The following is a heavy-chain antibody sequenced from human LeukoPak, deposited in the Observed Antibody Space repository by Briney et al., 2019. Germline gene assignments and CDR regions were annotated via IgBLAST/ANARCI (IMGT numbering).Heavy chain of an antibody. CDR2: INPNSGGT. J-gene: IGHJ4*02. V-gene: IGHV1-2*02. Sequence: VASVKVSCKASGYTFTGYYIQWVRQAPGQGLEWMGWINPNSGGTNYAQKFQGRVTMTRDTSISTAYMELSRLRSDDTAVYYCATDLGARSDYWGQGTLVTVSS. D-gene: IGHD6-6*01. CDR1: GYTFTGYY. CDR3: ATDLGARSDY.